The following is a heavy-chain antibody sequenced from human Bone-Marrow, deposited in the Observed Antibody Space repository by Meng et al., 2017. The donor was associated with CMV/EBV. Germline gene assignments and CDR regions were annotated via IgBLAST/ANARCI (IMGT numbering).Heavy chain of an antibody. CDR2: INPNSGGT. V-gene: IGHV1-2*02. CDR3: ARGATGYSSLNWFDP. D-gene: IGHD6-13*01. J-gene: IGHJ5*02. CDR1: GYTFTSYA. Sequence: ASVKVSCKASGYTFTSYAMHWVRQAPGQGLEWMGWINPNSGGTNYAQKFQGRVTMTRDTSISTAYMELSRLRSDDTAVYYCARGATGYSSLNWFDPWGQGTLVTVSS.